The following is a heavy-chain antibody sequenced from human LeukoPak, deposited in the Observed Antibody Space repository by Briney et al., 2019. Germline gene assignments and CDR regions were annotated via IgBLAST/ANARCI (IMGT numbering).Heavy chain of an antibody. V-gene: IGHV5-51*01. J-gene: IGHJ4*02. CDR1: GYSFSSYW. D-gene: IGHD3-22*01. CDR3: ARQPHYYDSSGYHPVDFDY. Sequence: PGESLKISCKGSGYSFSSYWIGWVRQMPGKGLEWMGIIYPGDSDTRYSPSFQGQVTISADKSISTAYLQWSSLKASDTAMYYCARQPHYYDSSGYHPVDFDYWGQGTLVTVSS. CDR2: IYPGDSDT.